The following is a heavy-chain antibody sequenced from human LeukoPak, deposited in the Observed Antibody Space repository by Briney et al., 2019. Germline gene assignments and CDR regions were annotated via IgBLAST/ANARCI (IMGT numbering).Heavy chain of an antibody. D-gene: IGHD5-18*01. CDR1: GGSFSGYY. Sequence: SETLSLTCAVYGGSFSGYYWSWIRQPPGKGLEWNGEINHSGSTNYNPSLKSRVTISVDTSKNQFSLKLNSVTAADTAVYYCARDDSRVNSYGPADYWGQGTLVTVSS. J-gene: IGHJ4*02. CDR3: ARDDSRVNSYGPADY. CDR2: INHSGST. V-gene: IGHV4-34*01.